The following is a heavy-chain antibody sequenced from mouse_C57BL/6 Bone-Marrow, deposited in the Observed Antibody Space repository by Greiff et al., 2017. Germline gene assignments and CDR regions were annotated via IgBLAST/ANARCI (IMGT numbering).Heavy chain of an antibody. V-gene: IGHV1-18*01. CDR3: ARRSTMVTTGAGYWYFDV. J-gene: IGHJ1*03. CDR1: GYTFTDYN. Sequence: LKVSGPELVKPGASVKIPCKASGYTFTDYNMDWVKQSHGKSLEWIGDINPNNGGTIYNQKFKGKATLTVDKSSSTAYMELRSLTSEDTAVYYCARRSTMVTTGAGYWYFDVWGTGTTVTVSS. D-gene: IGHD2-2*01. CDR2: INPNNGGT.